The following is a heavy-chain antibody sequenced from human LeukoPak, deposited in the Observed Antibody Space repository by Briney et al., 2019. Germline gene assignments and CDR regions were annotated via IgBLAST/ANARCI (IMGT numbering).Heavy chain of an antibody. D-gene: IGHD3-3*01. V-gene: IGHV1-69*02. CDR3: ASEGLSAFDI. CDR1: GGTFTIYT. CDR2: IIPILGIA. J-gene: IGHJ3*02. Sequence: GASVTVSFTASGGTFTIYTISWVRQAPGQGLEWMGRIIPILGIANYAQKFQGRVTITADKSTSTAYMELSSLRSEDTAVYYCASEGLSAFDIWGQGTMVTVSS.